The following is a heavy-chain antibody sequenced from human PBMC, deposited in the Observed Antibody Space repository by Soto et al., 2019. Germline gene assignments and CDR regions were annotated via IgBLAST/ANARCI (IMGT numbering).Heavy chain of an antibody. J-gene: IGHJ6*02. CDR2: ISYDGSNK. CDR1: GFTFSSYA. V-gene: IGHV3-30-3*01. Sequence: QVQLVESGGGVVQPGRSLRLSCAASGFTFSSYAMHWVRQAPGKGLEWVAVISYDGSNKYYADSVKGRFTISRDNSKNTLYLHMNSLRAEDTAVYYCARDRGGGDYAYYYGMDVWGQGTTVTVSS. D-gene: IGHD4-17*01. CDR3: ARDRGGGDYAYYYGMDV.